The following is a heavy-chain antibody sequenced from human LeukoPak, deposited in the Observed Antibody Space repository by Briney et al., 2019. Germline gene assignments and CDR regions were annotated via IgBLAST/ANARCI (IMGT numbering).Heavy chain of an antibody. J-gene: IGHJ4*02. Sequence: PSETLSLTCAVYGGSFSGYYWSWIRQPPRKGLEWIGEINHSGSTNYNPSLKSRVTISVDTSKNQFSLKLSSVTAADTAVYYCARLVVPAANFDYWGQGTLVTVSS. D-gene: IGHD2-2*01. CDR2: INHSGST. CDR3: ARLVVPAANFDY. CDR1: GGSFSGYY. V-gene: IGHV4-34*01.